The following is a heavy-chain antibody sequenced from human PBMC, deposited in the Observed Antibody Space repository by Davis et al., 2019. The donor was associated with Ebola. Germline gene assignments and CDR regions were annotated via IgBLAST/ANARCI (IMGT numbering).Heavy chain of an antibody. D-gene: IGHD2-2*01. Sequence: GESLKISCVASGFSFSSYDMNWVRQAPGKGLEWVSYISSGSTTLKYADSVKGRFTISRDNAKNSLYLQMNSLRGEDTAVYYCARSLGDVVLVPAALFPDYWGQGTLVTVSS. V-gene: IGHV3-48*01. CDR1: GFSFSSYD. J-gene: IGHJ4*02. CDR2: ISSGSTTL. CDR3: ARSLGDVVLVPAALFPDY.